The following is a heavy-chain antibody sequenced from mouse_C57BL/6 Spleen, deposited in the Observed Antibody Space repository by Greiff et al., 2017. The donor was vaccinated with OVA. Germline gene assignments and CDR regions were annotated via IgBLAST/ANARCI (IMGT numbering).Heavy chain of an antibody. V-gene: IGHV1-82*01. Sequence: VQLQQSGPELVKPGASVQISCKASGYAFSSSWMNWVKQRPGKGLEWIGRIYPGDGDTNYNGKFKGKATLTADKSSSTSYMQLSSLTSEYSAVYFCARWPYDGSSPDAYWGQGTLVTVSA. CDR1: GYAFSSSW. D-gene: IGHD1-1*01. J-gene: IGHJ3*01. CDR3: ARWPYDGSSPDAY. CDR2: IYPGDGDT.